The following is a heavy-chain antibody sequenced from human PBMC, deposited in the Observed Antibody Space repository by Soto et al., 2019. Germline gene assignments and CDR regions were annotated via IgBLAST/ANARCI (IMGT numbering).Heavy chain of an antibody. V-gene: IGHV4-59*08. D-gene: IGHD2-2*01. J-gene: IGHJ5*02. CDR1: GGSISSYY. CDR3: ARHSYCSSICWFDP. CDR2: IYYSGSP. Sequence: ETLSLTCTVSGGSISSYYWSWIRQPPGKGLEWIGYIYYSGSPNYNPSLKSRVTMSVDTSKNQFSLKLSSVTAADTAVYYCARHSYCSSICWFDPWGQGTLVTVSS.